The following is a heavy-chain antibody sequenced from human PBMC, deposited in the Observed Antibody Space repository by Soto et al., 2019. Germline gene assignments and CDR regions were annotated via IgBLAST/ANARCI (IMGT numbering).Heavy chain of an antibody. CDR2: INTDGSII. CDR3: ARDTDGLHY. V-gene: IGHV3-74*01. Sequence: GGSLRLSWQPLGLIFRNTKLHGVRQAPGKGLVWVSRINTDGSIIDYADSVEGRFTVSRDNAKNTLYLQMNSLRADDTAVYYCARDTDGLHYWGQGTLVTVSS. CDR1: GLIFRNTK. J-gene: IGHJ4*02.